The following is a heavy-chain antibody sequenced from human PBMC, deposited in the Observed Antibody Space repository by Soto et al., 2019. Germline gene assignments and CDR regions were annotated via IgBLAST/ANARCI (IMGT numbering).Heavy chain of an antibody. J-gene: IGHJ4*02. D-gene: IGHD4-17*01. CDR3: ARTTAVPNTLRSRYFFDY. Sequence: SETLFLTCSVSGGSVSNKTYYWSWIRQPPGKRPEWIGYVYYSGTTNYNPSLKSRVTISVDLSKNQFSLRLSSVTTADTALYYCARTTAVPNTLRSRYFFDYWGQGTLVTVSS. CDR1: GGSVSNKTYY. CDR2: VYYSGTT. V-gene: IGHV4-61*01.